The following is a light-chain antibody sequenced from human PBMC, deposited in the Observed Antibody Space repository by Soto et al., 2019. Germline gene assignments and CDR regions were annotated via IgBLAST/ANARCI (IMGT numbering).Light chain of an antibody. CDR1: SSNIGNNY. CDR3: GTWDGGLSALYV. Sequence: QSVLTQPPSVSAAPGQTVTISCSGSSSNIGNNYVSWYQQLPGTAPKVLIYDNNKRPSGIPDRFSGSKSGTSATLGITGLQTGDEADYYCGTWDGGLSALYVFGTGTKVTVL. V-gene: IGLV1-51*01. CDR2: DNN. J-gene: IGLJ1*01.